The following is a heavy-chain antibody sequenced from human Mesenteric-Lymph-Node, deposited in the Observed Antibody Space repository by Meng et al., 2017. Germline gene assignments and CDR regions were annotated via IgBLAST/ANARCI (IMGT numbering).Heavy chain of an antibody. CDR3: AKERVTTGTYFDL. J-gene: IGHJ2*01. CDR1: GFTFSTYW. D-gene: IGHD1-1*01. V-gene: IGHV3-7*04. CDR2: IKQDGSEM. Sequence: GRRGGSGGGLVQPGGSLRLSCAASGFTFSTYWMGWVRQAPGKGLEWVANIKQDGSEMYYVDSVKGRFTISRDNAKNSLYLQMDSLRAADSALYYCAKERVTTGTYFDLWGRGTLVTVSS.